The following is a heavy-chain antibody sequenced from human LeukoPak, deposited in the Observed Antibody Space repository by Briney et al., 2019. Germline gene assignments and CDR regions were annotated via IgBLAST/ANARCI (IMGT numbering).Heavy chain of an antibody. V-gene: IGHV4-59*01. CDR2: IFYSGTT. CDR3: AREEYYYDSSGRGLDY. D-gene: IGHD3-22*01. CDR1: GGSISGYY. Sequence: NPSETLSLTCTVSGGSISGYYWSWIRQPPGKGLEWIGYIFYSGTTNYNPSLKSRVAISVDTSKNQFSLKLSSVTAADTAVYYCAREEYYYDSSGRGLDYWGPGTLVTVSS. J-gene: IGHJ4*02.